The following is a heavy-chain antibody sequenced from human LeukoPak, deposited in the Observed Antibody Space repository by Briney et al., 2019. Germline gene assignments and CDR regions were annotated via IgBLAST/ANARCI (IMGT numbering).Heavy chain of an antibody. J-gene: IGHJ4*02. D-gene: IGHD7-27*01. CDR1: GGSISSSGYY. Sequence: PSETLSLTCSVSGGSISSSGYYWGWIRQPPGKGLEWLGSIFYSGTSYFNPSLRSRLIISIDTSKNQFSLNLSSVTAADTAVYYCASRKLGNDYWGQGTLVTVSS. V-gene: IGHV4-39*07. CDR2: IFYSGTS. CDR3: ASRKLGNDY.